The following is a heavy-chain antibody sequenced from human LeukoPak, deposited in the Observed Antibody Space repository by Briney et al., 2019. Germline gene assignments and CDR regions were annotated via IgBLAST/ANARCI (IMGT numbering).Heavy chain of an antibody. J-gene: IGHJ4*02. Sequence: GASVKVSCKVPGYSLIDLSMYWVRQAPGKGLEWMGGFDPDDGETTYAQRFQGRVTMTEDTSTDIAYMELSNLRSEDTAVYYCERFNRRVRGVMVYWGQGTLVTVSS. D-gene: IGHD3-10*01. CDR2: FDPDDGET. CDR3: ERFNRRVRGVMVY. CDR1: GYSLIDLS. V-gene: IGHV1-24*01.